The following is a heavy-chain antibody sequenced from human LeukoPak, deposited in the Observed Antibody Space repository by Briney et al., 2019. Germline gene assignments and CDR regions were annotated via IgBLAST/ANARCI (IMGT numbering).Heavy chain of an antibody. D-gene: IGHD4-17*01. CDR1: EFTFSNYA. CDR2: ISGTGGST. Sequence: GGSLRLSCAASEFTFSNYAMSWVRQAPGKGLEWVSVISGTGGSTYYADSVKGRFTISRDNSKNTLSLQMNSLRADDTAVYYCAKEIYGDPTGGRFQHWGQGTLVTVSS. CDR3: AKEIYGDPTGGRFQH. V-gene: IGHV3-23*01. J-gene: IGHJ1*01.